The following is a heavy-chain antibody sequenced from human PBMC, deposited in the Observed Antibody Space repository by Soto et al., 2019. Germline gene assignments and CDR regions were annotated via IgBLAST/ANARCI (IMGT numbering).Heavy chain of an antibody. CDR1: GGSISSGDYY. J-gene: IGHJ4*02. D-gene: IGHD2-2*01. V-gene: IGHV4-30-4*01. CDR2: IYYSGST. CDR3: ARGAVPRSRRYCSSTSCYAQPSYFDY. Sequence: PSETLSLTCTVSGGSISSGDYYWSWIRQPPGKGLEWIGYIYYSGSTYYNPSLKSRVTISVDTSKNQFSLKLSSVTAADTAVYYCARGAVPRSRRYCSSTSCYAQPSYFDYWGQGTLVTVSS.